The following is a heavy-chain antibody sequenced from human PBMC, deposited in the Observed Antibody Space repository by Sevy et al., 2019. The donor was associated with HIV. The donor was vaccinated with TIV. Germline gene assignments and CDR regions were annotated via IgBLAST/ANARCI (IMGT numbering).Heavy chain of an antibody. CDR2: ISYSGGST. Sequence: GGSLRLSCAASGFTFSTYAMTWVRQAPEKGLEWVSVISYSGGSTYYADSVRGQFTISRDNSKNTLYLQMNSLRVEDTAVYYCAKDRVSGTYYTGDFDYWGQGTLVTVSS. V-gene: IGHV3-23*01. D-gene: IGHD3-10*01. CDR1: GFTFSTYA. J-gene: IGHJ4*02. CDR3: AKDRVSGTYYTGDFDY.